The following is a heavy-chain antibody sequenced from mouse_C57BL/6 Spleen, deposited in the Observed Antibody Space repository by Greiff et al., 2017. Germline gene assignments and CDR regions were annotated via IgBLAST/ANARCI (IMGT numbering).Heavy chain of an antibody. CDR1: GYTFTSYW. CDR2: IYPGNSDT. Sequence: VQLQQSGTVLARPGASVKMSCKTSGYTFTSYWMHWVKQRPGQGLEWIGAIYPGNSDTSYNQKFKGKAKLTAVTSASTAYMELSSLTNEDSAVYYGTSQGGYSSYVYAMGYWGQGTSVTVSS. D-gene: IGHD1-1*01. V-gene: IGHV1-5*01. J-gene: IGHJ4*01. CDR3: TSQGGYSSYVYAMGY.